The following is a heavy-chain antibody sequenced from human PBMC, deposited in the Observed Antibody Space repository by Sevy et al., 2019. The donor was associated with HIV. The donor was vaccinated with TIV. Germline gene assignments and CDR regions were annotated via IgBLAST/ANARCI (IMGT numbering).Heavy chain of an antibody. CDR1: GFTFSRYW. CDR2: IKVDGSEK. V-gene: IGHV3-7*03. Sequence: GGSLRLSCAASGFTFSRYWMSWVRQAPGKGLEWVANIKVDGSEKYYVDSVKGRFTISRDNAKNSLYLQMNSLRAEDTAVYYCAGARYDSSGSFDAFDIWGQGTMVTVSS. D-gene: IGHD3-22*01. CDR3: AGARYDSSGSFDAFDI. J-gene: IGHJ3*02.